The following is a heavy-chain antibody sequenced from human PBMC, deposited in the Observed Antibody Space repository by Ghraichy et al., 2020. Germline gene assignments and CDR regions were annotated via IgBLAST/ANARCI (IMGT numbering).Heavy chain of an antibody. Sequence: GGSLRLSCAASGFTVSTYWMHWVRQAPGKGLVWVSRINSDGSSTSYADSVKGRFTISRDNAKNTLYLQMNSLRAEDTAVYYCARGAYCGGDCYSSRELSDYWGQGTLVTVSS. D-gene: IGHD2-21*02. CDR2: INSDGSST. CDR3: ARGAYCGGDCYSSRELSDY. CDR1: GFTVSTYW. J-gene: IGHJ4*02. V-gene: IGHV3-74*01.